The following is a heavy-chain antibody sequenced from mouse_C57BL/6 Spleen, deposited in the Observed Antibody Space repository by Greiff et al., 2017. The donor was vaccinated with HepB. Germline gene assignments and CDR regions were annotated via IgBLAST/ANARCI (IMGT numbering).Heavy chain of an antibody. Sequence: EVQLKESGPELVKPGASVKISCKASGYSFTGYYMNWVKQSPEKSLEWIGEINPSTGGTTYNQKFKAKATLTVDKSSSTAYMQLKSLTSEDSAVYYCARTGTVPYWGQGTLVTVSA. D-gene: IGHD4-1*01. CDR1: GYSFTGYY. J-gene: IGHJ3*01. CDR3: ARTGTVPY. V-gene: IGHV1-42*01. CDR2: INPSTGGT.